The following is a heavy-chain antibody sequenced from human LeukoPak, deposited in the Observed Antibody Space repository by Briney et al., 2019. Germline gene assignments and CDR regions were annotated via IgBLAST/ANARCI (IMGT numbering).Heavy chain of an antibody. CDR2: LHVDGTT. J-gene: IGHJ4*02. V-gene: IGHV3-66*01. D-gene: IGHD6-13*01. Sequence: SGGSLRLSCAASGFSVRSNYMSWVRLAPGKGLEWVSLLHVDGTTHYAESVKGRFTISTDTSKNTLFLQMNRLRVDDTAVYYCAGRRNEAADYDDWGQGTLVTVSS. CDR1: GFSVRSNY. CDR3: AGRRNEAADYDD.